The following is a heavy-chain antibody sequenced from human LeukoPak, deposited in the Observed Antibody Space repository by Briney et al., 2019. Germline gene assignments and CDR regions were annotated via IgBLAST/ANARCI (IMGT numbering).Heavy chain of an antibody. J-gene: IGHJ6*02. CDR1: GYTFTSYA. CDR2: INAGNGNT. D-gene: IGHD3-10*01. CDR3: ARERRPAGCGELSYGMDV. Sequence: GASVKVSCKASGYTFTSYAMHWVRQAPGQRLEWMGWINAGNGNTKYSQKFQGRVTITRDTSASTAYMELSSLRSEDTAVYYCARERRPAGCGELSYGMDVWGQGTTVTVSS. V-gene: IGHV1-3*01.